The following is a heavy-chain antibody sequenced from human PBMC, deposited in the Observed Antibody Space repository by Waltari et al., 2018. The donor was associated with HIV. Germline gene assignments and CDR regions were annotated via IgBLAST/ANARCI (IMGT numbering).Heavy chain of an antibody. CDR2: IYTSGST. J-gene: IGHJ4*02. V-gene: IGHV4-61*02. D-gene: IGHD2-15*01. CDR3: ARYYCSGGSCSDY. Sequence: QVQLQESGPGLVKPSQTLSLTCTVSGGSISSGSYYWSWIRQPAGKGLEWIGRIYTSGSTNYNPSLNSRVTISVDTSKNQFSLKLSSVTAADTAVYYCARYYCSGGSCSDYWGQGTLVTVSS. CDR1: GGSISSGSYY.